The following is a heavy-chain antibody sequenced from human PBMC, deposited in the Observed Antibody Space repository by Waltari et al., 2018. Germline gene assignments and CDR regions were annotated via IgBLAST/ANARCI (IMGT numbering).Heavy chain of an antibody. Sequence: EVQVVESGGGLVQPGGSLRLSCAASGFTFSSSWMTWVRQAPGKGGEWVANIKTDGRGKYYVDSVKGRFTISRDNTKNSLYLQMSSLRAEDTAVYYCAIGGVETSWYWRYWGQGTLVTVSS. CDR2: IKTDGRGK. J-gene: IGHJ4*02. D-gene: IGHD6-13*01. V-gene: IGHV3-7*01. CDR1: GFTFSSSW. CDR3: AIGGVETSWYWRY.